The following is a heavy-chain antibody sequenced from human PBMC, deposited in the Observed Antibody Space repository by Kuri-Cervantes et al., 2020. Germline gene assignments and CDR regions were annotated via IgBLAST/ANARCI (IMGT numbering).Heavy chain of an antibody. CDR3: AKAVGYCANGVCWGFDY. D-gene: IGHD2-8*01. CDR1: GFTFDDYG. V-gene: IGHV3-21*04. Sequence: GESLKISCAASGFTFDDYGMSWVRQAPGKGLEWVSSISSSSSYIYYADSVKGRFTISRDNAKNSLYLQMNSLRAEDTAVYYCAKAVGYCANGVCWGFDYWGQGTLVTVSS. J-gene: IGHJ4*02. CDR2: ISSSSSYI.